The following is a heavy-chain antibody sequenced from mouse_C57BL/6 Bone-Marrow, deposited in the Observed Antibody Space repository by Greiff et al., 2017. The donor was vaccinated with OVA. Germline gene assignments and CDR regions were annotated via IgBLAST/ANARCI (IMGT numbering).Heavy chain of an antibody. CDR3: ARPNWDGPDWYFDV. CDR2: ISNGGGST. D-gene: IGHD4-1*02. J-gene: IGHJ1*03. V-gene: IGHV5-12*01. CDR1: GFTFSDYY. Sequence: DVQLVESGGGLVQPGGSLKLSCAASGFTFSDYYMYWVRQTPEKRLEWVAYISNGGGSTYYPDTVKGRFTISRDNAKNTLYLQMSRLKSEDTAMYYCARPNWDGPDWYFDVWGTGTTVTVSS.